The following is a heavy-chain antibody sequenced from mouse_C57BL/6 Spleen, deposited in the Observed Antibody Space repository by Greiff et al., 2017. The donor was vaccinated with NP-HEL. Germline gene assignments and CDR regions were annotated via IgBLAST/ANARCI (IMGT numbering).Heavy chain of an antibody. J-gene: IGHJ1*03. CDR2: IDPNSGGT. CDR3: ARRWSSASFWYFDV. Sequence: VQLQQPGAELVKPGASVKLSCKASGYTFTSYWMHWVKQRPGRGLEWIGRIDPNSGGTKYNEKFKSKATLTVDKPSSTAYMQLSSLTSEDSAVYYCARRWSSASFWYFDVWGTGTTVTVSS. CDR1: GYTFTSYW. V-gene: IGHV1-72*01. D-gene: IGHD6-1*01.